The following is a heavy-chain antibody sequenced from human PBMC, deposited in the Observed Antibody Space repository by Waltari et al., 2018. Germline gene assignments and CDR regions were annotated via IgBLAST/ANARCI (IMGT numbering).Heavy chain of an antibody. V-gene: IGHV3-33*01. CDR3: ARDRGAAAVFDY. D-gene: IGHD6-13*01. J-gene: IGHJ4*02. CDR1: GFTFSSYG. Sequence: QVQLVESGGGVVQPGRSLRLSCAASGFTFSSYGMHWVRQAPGKGVEWVAVIWYDGSNKYYADSVKGRFTISRDNSKNTLYLQMNSLRAEDTAVYYCARDRGAAAVFDYWGQGTLVTVSS. CDR2: IWYDGSNK.